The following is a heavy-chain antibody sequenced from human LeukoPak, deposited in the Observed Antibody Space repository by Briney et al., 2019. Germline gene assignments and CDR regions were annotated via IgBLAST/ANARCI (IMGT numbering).Heavy chain of an antibody. CDR2: IDPSSGGT. Sequence: ASVKVSCKASGYTFTGHYMHWVRQARGQGLEWMGWIDPSSGGTNYAQRFQGSVTMTRDTSISTVYMELSRLTSADTAVYYCARWRGYSSGWSGPFDDWGQGSLVTVSP. CDR1: GYTFTGHY. J-gene: IGHJ4*02. V-gene: IGHV1-2*02. CDR3: ARWRGYSSGWSGPFDD. D-gene: IGHD6-19*01.